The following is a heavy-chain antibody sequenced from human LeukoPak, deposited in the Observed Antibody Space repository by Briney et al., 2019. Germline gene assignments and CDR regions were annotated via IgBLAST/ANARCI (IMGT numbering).Heavy chain of an antibody. CDR3: ARVVVDCSSTSCSVPDY. V-gene: IGHV4-30-4*08. CDR2: IYYRGST. Sequence: SETLSLTCTVSGGSISSGDYYWSWIRQPPGKGLEWIGYIYYRGSTYYNPSLKSRVTLSVDTSKNQFSLKLSSVTAADTAVYYCARVVVDCSSTSCSVPDYWGQGTLVSVSS. CDR1: GGSISSGDYY. J-gene: IGHJ4*02. D-gene: IGHD2-2*01.